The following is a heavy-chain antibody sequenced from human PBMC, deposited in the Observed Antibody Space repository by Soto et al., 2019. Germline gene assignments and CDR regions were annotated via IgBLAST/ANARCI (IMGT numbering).Heavy chain of an antibody. CDR2: ISHDGSDK. J-gene: IGHJ3*02. V-gene: IGHV3-30-3*01. Sequence: QVQLVESGGGVVQPGRSLRLSCAASGFTFSSSAMHWVRQAPGKGLEWVAFISHDGSDKYYADSVKGRFTISRDNSKNTLDVQMNSLRAEDTAVYYCAREEVEEGDAFDIWGQGTMVTVSS. CDR3: AREEVEEGDAFDI. D-gene: IGHD2-2*01. CDR1: GFTFSSSA.